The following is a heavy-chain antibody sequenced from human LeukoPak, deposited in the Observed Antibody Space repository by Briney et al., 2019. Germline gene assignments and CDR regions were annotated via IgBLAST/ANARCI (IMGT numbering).Heavy chain of an antibody. J-gene: IGHJ6*02. V-gene: IGHV3-74*01. CDR2: INSDGSAT. CDR3: ASDSPYYGMDV. Sequence: GGSLRLSCAASGFPFSSYWMHWVRQVPGKGLLWVSRINSDGSATIYADSVRGRFTISRDNAKNTLYLQMSGLRVEDTAVYHCASDSPYYGMDVWGQGTTVTVS. CDR1: GFPFSSYW.